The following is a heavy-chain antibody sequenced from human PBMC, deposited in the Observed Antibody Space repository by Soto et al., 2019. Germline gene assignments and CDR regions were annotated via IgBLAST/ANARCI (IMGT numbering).Heavy chain of an antibody. CDR3: ARDTYGITIRPGAFDI. CDR1: GYTFTSYY. D-gene: IGHD3-3*01. V-gene: IGHV1-46*01. CDR2: INPSGGST. J-gene: IGHJ3*02. Sequence: APVKFSCKASGYTFTSYYMHWVRQAPGQGLEWMGIINPSGGSTSYAQKFQGRVTMTRDTSTSTFYMELSSLRSEDTAVYYCARDTYGITIRPGAFDIWGQWRRVTVSS.